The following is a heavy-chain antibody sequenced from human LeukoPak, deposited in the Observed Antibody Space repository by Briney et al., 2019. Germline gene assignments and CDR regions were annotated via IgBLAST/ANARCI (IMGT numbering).Heavy chain of an antibody. CDR3: GRQTQHRWFLDS. V-gene: IGHV3-23*01. Sequence: GGSLRLSCVVSGFTLRKYDMTWVRQAPGQGLEWVATLVAGDGGAHYIDSVKGRFSVSRDESRNTLFMEMSSLTPEDTAVYYCGRQTQHRWFLDSWGQGTLVTVSS. J-gene: IGHJ4*02. CDR2: LVAGDGGA. D-gene: IGHD4-23*01. CDR1: GFTLRKYD.